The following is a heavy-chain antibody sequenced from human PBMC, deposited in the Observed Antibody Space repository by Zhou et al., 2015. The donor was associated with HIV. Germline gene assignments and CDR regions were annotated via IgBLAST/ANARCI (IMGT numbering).Heavy chain of an antibody. V-gene: IGHV3-33*03. D-gene: IGHD3-10*01. J-gene: IGHJ4*02. CDR3: ARDLGVPYYFDY. Sequence: QMQLVESGGGVVQPGRSLRLSCAASGFTFINYGMHWVRQAPGKGLEWVAVLWADGSKRYFADSVKGRFTVSRDTSKETLYLQMNSLRAEDTAVYYCARDLGVPYYFDYWGQGTLVAVSS. CDR1: GFTFINYG. CDR2: LWADGSKR.